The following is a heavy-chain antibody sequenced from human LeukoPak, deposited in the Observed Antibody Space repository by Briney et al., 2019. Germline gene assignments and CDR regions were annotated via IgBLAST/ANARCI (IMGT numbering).Heavy chain of an antibody. CDR1: GGTFTSYA. CDR2: IFPILGIA. D-gene: IGHD3-3*01. V-gene: IGHV1-69*04. CDR3: ARVKYDFWSGYYTRRPLVYNWFDP. Sequence: SVKVSCKSSGGTFTSYAISWVRHAPGQGLEWMGRIFPILGIANYAQKYQGGVTITADKSTSTAYMELSSLRSEDTAVYYCARVKYDFWSGYYTRRPLVYNWFDPWGEGTLVTVSS. J-gene: IGHJ5*02.